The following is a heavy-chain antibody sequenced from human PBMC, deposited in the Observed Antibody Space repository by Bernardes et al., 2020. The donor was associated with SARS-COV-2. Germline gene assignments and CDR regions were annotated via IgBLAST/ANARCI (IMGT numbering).Heavy chain of an antibody. D-gene: IGHD3-22*01. CDR2: IYYSGST. J-gene: IGHJ4*02. CDR3: ARHVYDSSGYFDY. V-gene: IGHV4-39*01. CDR1: GGSISSSSYY. Sequence: SETLSLTCTVSGGSISSSSYYWGWIRQPPGKGLEWIGSIYYSGSTYYNPSLKSRVTISVDTSKNQFSLKLSSVTAADTAVYYCARHVYDSSGYFDYWGQGTLVTVSS.